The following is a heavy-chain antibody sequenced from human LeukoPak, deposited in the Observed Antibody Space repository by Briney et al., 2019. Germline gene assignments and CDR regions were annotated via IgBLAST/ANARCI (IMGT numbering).Heavy chain of an antibody. J-gene: IGHJ5*02. CDR1: GDSISSGGYY. CDR3: ARAESNWFDP. CDR2: IYYSGST. Sequence: TLSLTCTVSGDSISSGGYYWSWIRQHPGKGLEWIGYIYYSGSTYYNPSLKSRVTISVDTSKNQFSLKLSSVTAADTAVYYCARAESNWFDPWGQGTLVTVSS. V-gene: IGHV4-31*03.